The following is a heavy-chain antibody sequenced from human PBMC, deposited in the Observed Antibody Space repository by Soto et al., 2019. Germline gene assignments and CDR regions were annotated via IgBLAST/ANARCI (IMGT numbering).Heavy chain of an antibody. J-gene: IGHJ1*01. D-gene: IGHD6-13*01. CDR1: GGSFIGYC. Sequence: SETLSLTCAVDGGSFIGYCWSWIRETPGDRLEWVGDVCHGGGANYNPSLKSRVSFSMDPSKNQFSLKLNSVMAADTAVYYCAGYSNSWSKYVKHWGRGSLVTVS. V-gene: IGHV4-34*01. CDR3: AGYSNSWSKYVKH. CDR2: VCHGGGA.